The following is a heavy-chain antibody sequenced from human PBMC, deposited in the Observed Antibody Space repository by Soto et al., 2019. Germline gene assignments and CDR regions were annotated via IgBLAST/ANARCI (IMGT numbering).Heavy chain of an antibody. CDR3: TTDFPEVLLWFGEGSPP. CDR2: IKSKTDGGTT. CDR1: GFTFSNAW. D-gene: IGHD3-10*01. Sequence: EVQLVESGGGLVKPGGSLRLSCAASGFTFSNAWMSWVRQAPGKGLEWVGRIKSKTDGGTTDYAAPVKGRFTISRDDSKNTLYLQMNSLNTEDTAVYYCTTDFPEVLLWFGEGSPPWGQGTMVTVSS. V-gene: IGHV3-15*01. J-gene: IGHJ3*01.